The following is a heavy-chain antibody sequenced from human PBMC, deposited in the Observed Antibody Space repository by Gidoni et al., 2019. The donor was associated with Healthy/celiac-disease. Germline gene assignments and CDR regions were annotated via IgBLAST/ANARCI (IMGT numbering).Heavy chain of an antibody. CDR3: ARKYSSSSHRVYYYYMDV. Sequence: QVQLVQSGAVVKTPRASVQVSCMAYGYPFTSYGISWVRPDPGHGLEWMGWISIYNGNTNGEQKLQGRVTMTTDTSTSTAYMERRILRSDDPAVYYCARKYSSSSHRVYYYYMDVWGKGTTVTVS. CDR1: GYPFTSYG. V-gene: IGHV1-18*01. J-gene: IGHJ6*03. D-gene: IGHD6-6*01. CDR2: ISIYNGNT.